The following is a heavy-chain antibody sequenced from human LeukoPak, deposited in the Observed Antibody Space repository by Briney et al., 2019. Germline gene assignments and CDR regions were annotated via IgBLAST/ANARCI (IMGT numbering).Heavy chain of an antibody. D-gene: IGHD2-2*01. J-gene: IGHJ1*01. CDR1: GFTFSTYA. Sequence: GGSLRLSCAASGFTFSTYAMSWVRQAPGKGLEWVSAISGSGGTTYYADSVKGRFTISRDNSKNTLSLQMNSLRAEDTAVYYCAKLGDIVVVQAAMVYFQHWGQGTLVTVSS. CDR2: ISGSGGTT. V-gene: IGHV3-23*01. CDR3: AKLGDIVVVQAAMVYFQH.